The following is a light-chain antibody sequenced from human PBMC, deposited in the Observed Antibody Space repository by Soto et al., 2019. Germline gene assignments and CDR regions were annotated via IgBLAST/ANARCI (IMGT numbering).Light chain of an antibody. V-gene: IGKV4-1*01. J-gene: IGKJ4*01. CDR3: QQYYSTPLT. CDR2: WAS. CDR1: QSVLYSSNNKNY. Sequence: DIMMTQSPDSLAVSLGERATINCKSSQSVLYSSNNKNYLAWYQQKPGQPPKLLIYWASTRAFGVPDRFSGSGSGTDFTLTISSLQAEDVAVYYCQQYYSTPLTFGGGTKVEIK.